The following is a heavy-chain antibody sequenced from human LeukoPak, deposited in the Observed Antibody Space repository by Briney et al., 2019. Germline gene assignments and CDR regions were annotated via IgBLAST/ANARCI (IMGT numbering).Heavy chain of an antibody. CDR2: ISASGGST. Sequence: GGSLRLSCAASGFTFSSYAMSWVRQAPGKGLEWVSAISASGGSTYYADSMKGRFTISRDNSKNTLYLQMNSLRAEDTAVYYRAKDAYVVRQWLAPIFYYYYMDVWGKGTTVTVSS. D-gene: IGHD6-19*01. V-gene: IGHV3-23*01. CDR3: AKDAYVVRQWLAPIFYYYYMDV. J-gene: IGHJ6*03. CDR1: GFTFSSYA.